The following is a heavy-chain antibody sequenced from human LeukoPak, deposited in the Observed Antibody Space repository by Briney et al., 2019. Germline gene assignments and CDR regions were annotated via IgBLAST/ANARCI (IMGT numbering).Heavy chain of an antibody. CDR2: ISYDGSNK. CDR1: GFNFNTYW. J-gene: IGHJ6*03. Sequence: GGSLRLSCAASGFNFNTYWMSWVRQAPGKGLEWVAVISYDGSNKYYADSVKGRFTISRDNSKNTLYLQMNSLRAEDTAVYYCARDPNSGFIWFGDSYMDVWGKGTTVTVSS. D-gene: IGHD3-10*01. CDR3: ARDPNSGFIWFGDSYMDV. V-gene: IGHV3-30*03.